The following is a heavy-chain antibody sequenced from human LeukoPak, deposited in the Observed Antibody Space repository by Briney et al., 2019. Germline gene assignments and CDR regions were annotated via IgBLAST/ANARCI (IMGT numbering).Heavy chain of an antibody. J-gene: IGHJ4*02. CDR2: INHSGST. CDR3: ARGPYDYVWGSYRSGYEE. V-gene: IGHV4-34*01. CDR1: GGSFSGYY. Sequence: KPSETLSLTCAVYGGSFSGYYWSWIRQPPGKGLEWIGEINHSGSTNYNPSLKSRVTISVDTSKNQFSLKLSSVTAADTAVYYCARGPYDYVWGSYRSGYEEWGQGTLVTVSS. D-gene: IGHD3-16*02.